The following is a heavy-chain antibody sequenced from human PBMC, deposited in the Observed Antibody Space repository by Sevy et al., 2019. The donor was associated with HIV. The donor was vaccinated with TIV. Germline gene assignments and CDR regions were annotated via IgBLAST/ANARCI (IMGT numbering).Heavy chain of an antibody. CDR3: ARDLEFYDYGVYGRAFMPDY. D-gene: IGHD3-16*01. CDR1: GFTFSTYG. CDR2: MWFDGSNT. J-gene: IGHJ4*02. Sequence: GGSLRLSCAASGFTFSTYGMHWVRQAPGKGLEWVAVMWFDGSNTYYADSVKGRFTISRYIAKNTVHLQMNSLRAEDTAVYYCARDLEFYDYGVYGRAFMPDYWGQGTLVTVSS. V-gene: IGHV3-33*01.